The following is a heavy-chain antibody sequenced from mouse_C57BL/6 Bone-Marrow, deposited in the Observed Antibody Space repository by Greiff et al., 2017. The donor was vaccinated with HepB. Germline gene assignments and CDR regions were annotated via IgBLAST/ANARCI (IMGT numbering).Heavy chain of an antibody. CDR1: GFSLTSYG. Sequence: VKVVESGPGLVQPSQSLSITCTVSGFSLTSYGVHWVRQSPGKGLEWLGVIWRGGSTDYNAAFMSRLSITKDNSKSQVFFKMNSLQADDTAIYYCAKRRSNYDAMDYWGQGTSVTVSS. D-gene: IGHD2-5*01. J-gene: IGHJ4*01. CDR3: AKRRSNYDAMDY. V-gene: IGHV2-5*01. CDR2: IWRGGST.